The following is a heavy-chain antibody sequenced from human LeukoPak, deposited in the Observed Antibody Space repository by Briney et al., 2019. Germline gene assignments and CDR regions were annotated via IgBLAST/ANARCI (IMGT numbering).Heavy chain of an antibody. CDR2: IYYSGST. V-gene: IGHV4-39*01. J-gene: IGHJ4*02. Sequence: PSETLSLTCTVSGGSISSYYWGWIRQPPGKGLEWIGSIYYSGSTYYNPSLKSRVTISVDTSKNQFSLKLSSVTAADTAVYYCARHYKYSGSYNDYWDQGTLVTVSS. CDR1: GGSISSYY. D-gene: IGHD1-26*01. CDR3: ARHYKYSGSYNDY.